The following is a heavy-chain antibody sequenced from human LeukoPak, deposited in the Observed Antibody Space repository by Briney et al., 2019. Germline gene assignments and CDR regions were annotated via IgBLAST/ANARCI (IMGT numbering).Heavy chain of an antibody. CDR1: GGTFSSYA. D-gene: IGHD2/OR15-2a*01. CDR2: IIPIFGTA. Sequence: SVKVSCKASGGTFSSYAISWVRQAPGQGLEWMGGIIPIFGTANYAQKSQGRVTITADESTSTAYMELSSLRSEDTAVYYCARVNMDAEREDYWGQGTLVTVSS. V-gene: IGHV1-69*13. CDR3: ARVNMDAEREDY. J-gene: IGHJ4*02.